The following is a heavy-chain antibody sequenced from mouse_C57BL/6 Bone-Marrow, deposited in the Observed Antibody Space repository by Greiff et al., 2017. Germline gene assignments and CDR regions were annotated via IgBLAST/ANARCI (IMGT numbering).Heavy chain of an antibody. CDR1: GFTFSDYG. J-gene: IGHJ2*01. CDR3: GRKYDYTFDY. CDR2: ISSGSSTI. V-gene: IGHV5-17*01. D-gene: IGHD2-4*01. Sequence: DVMLVESGGGLVKPGGSLKLSCAASGFTFSDYGMHWVRQAPEKGLEWVAYISSGSSTIYYADTVKGRFTISSDNTKNTQFLQMTSLRSEDTAMYCCGRKYDYTFDYWGQGTTLTVSS.